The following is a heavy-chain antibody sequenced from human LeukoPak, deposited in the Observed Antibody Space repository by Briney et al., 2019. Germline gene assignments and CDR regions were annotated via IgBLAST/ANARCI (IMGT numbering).Heavy chain of an antibody. D-gene: IGHD2-15*01. V-gene: IGHV4-31*03. J-gene: IGHJ6*02. CDR2: IYYSGST. CDR1: GGSISSGGYY. Sequence: SETLSLTCTVSGGSISSGGYYWSWIRQHPGKGLEWIGYIYYSGSTYYDPSLKSRVTISVDTSKNQFSLKLSSVTAADTAVYYCARDLVLDCSGGSCYLRPYGMDVWGQGTTVTVSS. CDR3: ARDLVLDCSGGSCYLRPYGMDV.